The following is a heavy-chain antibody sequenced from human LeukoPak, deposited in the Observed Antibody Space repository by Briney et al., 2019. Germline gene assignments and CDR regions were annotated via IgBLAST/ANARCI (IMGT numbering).Heavy chain of an antibody. Sequence: SVKVSCKASGGTFSSYAISWVRQAPGQGLEWMGRIIPILGIANYAQKFQGRVTITADKSTSTAYMELGSLRSEDTAVYYCAREVAAAGTRPWFDPWGQGTLVTVSS. J-gene: IGHJ5*02. D-gene: IGHD6-13*01. CDR1: GGTFSSYA. CDR2: IIPILGIA. CDR3: AREVAAAGTRPWFDP. V-gene: IGHV1-69*04.